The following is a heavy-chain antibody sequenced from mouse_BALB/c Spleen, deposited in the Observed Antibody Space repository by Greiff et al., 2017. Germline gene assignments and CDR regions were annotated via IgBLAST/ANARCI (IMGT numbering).Heavy chain of an antibody. V-gene: IGHV5-6-2*01. Sequence: EVKVVESGGGLVKLGGSLKLSCAASGFTFSSYYMSWVRQTPEKRLELVAAINSNGGSTYYPDTVKGRFTISRDNAKNTLYLQMSSLKSEDTALYYCARCFLDGNYVYYAMDYWGQGTSVTVSS. J-gene: IGHJ4*01. CDR1: GFTFSSYY. CDR2: INSNGGST. D-gene: IGHD2-1*01. CDR3: ARCFLDGNYVYYAMDY.